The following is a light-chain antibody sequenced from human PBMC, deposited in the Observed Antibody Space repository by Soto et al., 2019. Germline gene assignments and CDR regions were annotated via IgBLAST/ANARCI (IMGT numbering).Light chain of an antibody. Sequence: ESVLTQSPGTLSLSPGERATLSCRASQSVSSNYLAWYQQKPGQAPRLLIYGASTRATGIPARFSGSGSGTEFTLTISSLQSEDFAVYYCQQYNNWPGTFGQGTKVDIK. V-gene: IGKV3-15*01. CDR2: GAS. J-gene: IGKJ1*01. CDR1: QSVSSN. CDR3: QQYNNWPGT.